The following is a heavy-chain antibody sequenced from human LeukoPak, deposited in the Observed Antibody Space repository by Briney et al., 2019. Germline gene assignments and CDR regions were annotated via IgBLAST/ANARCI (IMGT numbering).Heavy chain of an antibody. CDR1: GFTFSSYW. Sequence: TGWSLRLACAPSGFTFSSYWMSWVRQAPGKGLEWVANIKQDGSEKYYVDSVKGRFTISRDNAKNSLYLQMNSLSAEETAVYCCGRKAYGLDVWGKGTTVTVSS. CDR3: GRKAYGLDV. V-gene: IGHV3-7*03. CDR2: IKQDGSEK. J-gene: IGHJ6*04.